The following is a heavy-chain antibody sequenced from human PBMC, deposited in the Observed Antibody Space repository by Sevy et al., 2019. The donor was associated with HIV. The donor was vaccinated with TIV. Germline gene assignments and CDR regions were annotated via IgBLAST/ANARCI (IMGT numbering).Heavy chain of an antibody. J-gene: IGHJ6*02. Sequence: KQSQTLSLTCTVSGGSISSYYWSWIRQPPGKGLEWIGYIYYSGSTNYNPSLKSRVTISVDTSKNQFSLKLSSVTAADTAVYYCARDRSPYGMDVWGQGTTVTVSS. V-gene: IGHV4-59*13. CDR2: IYYSGST. CDR3: ARDRSPYGMDV. CDR1: GGSISSYY.